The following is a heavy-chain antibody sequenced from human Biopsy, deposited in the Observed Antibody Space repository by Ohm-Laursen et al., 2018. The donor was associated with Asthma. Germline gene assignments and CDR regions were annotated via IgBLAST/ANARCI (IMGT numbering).Heavy chain of an antibody. V-gene: IGHV4-31*02. CDR3: ARAQDYYDSRGYYRSFDY. J-gene: IGHJ4*02. CDR1: GGSVSSGGYY. CDR2: IYYSEST. D-gene: IGHD3-22*01. Sequence: TLFLTCTVSGGSVSSGGYYWTWIRQHPGKGLEWIGFIYYSESTYYNPSLKSRVSISIDTSKNQFSLKLSSVTAADTAVYYCARAQDYYDSRGYYRSFDYWGQGTLVTVSS.